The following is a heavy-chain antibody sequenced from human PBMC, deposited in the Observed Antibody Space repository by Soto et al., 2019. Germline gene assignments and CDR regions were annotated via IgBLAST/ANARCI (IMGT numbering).Heavy chain of an antibody. CDR2: INPSGGST. CDR1: GYTFTSYY. D-gene: IGHD3-22*01. J-gene: IGHJ3*02. CDR3: ARDYYDSSGYYRDAFDI. Sequence: ASVKVSCKASGYTFTSYYMHWVRQAPGQGLEWMGIINPSGGSTSYAQKFQGRVAMTRDTSTSTVYMELSSLRSEDTAVYYCARDYYDSSGYYRDAFDIWGHGTMVTVSS. V-gene: IGHV1-46*01.